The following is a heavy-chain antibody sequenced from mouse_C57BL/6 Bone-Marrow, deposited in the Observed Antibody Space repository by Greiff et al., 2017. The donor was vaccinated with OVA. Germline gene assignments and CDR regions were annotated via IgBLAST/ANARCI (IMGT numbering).Heavy chain of an antibody. J-gene: IGHJ4*01. V-gene: IGHV1-9*01. CDR3: AEEITTVVDYYAMDY. CDR2: ILPGSGST. Sequence: VQLQQSGAELMKPGASVKLSCKATGYTFTGYWIEWVKQRPGHGLEWIGEILPGSGSTNYNEKFKGKATFTADTSSNTAYMQLSSLTTEDSTIYYCAEEITTVVDYYAMDYWGQGTSVTVSS. D-gene: IGHD1-1*01. CDR1: GYTFTGYW.